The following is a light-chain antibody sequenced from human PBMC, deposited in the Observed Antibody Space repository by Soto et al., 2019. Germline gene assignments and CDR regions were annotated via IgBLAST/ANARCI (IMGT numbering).Light chain of an antibody. CDR1: QSVSSK. J-gene: IGKJ1*01. V-gene: IGKV3-15*01. CDR2: GAS. Sequence: EIVMTQSPATLSVSPGERATLSCRASQSVSSKLAWYQQKPGQAPSLLIYGASTRATGIPARFSSSGSGTEFTLTISSLQAEDFAVYYCQQYNNWAPVAFGQGTKVEIK. CDR3: QQYNNWAPVA.